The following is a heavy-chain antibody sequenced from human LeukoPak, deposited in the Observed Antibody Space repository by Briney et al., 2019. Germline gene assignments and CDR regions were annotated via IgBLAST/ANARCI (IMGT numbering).Heavy chain of an antibody. Sequence: PGGSLRLSCAASGVTLSTYAMSWARQAPGKGLEWVSGISSSGSGDNTYYADSAKGRFTISRDNSKNMLYLQMNSLRVEDTAVYYCAKDRDVSGRWALPWGQGTLVIVSS. CDR3: AKDRDVSGRWALP. D-gene: IGHD5-24*01. CDR2: ISSSGSGDNT. V-gene: IGHV3-23*01. J-gene: IGHJ5*02. CDR1: GVTLSTYA.